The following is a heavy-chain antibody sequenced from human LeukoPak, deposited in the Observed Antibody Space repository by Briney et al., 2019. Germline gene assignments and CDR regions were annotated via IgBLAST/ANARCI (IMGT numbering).Heavy chain of an antibody. CDR1: GGSISSGGYY. V-gene: IGHV4-31*03. CDR2: IYYSGST. D-gene: IGHD6-6*01. J-gene: IGHJ4*02. CDR3: ARGSIAAQNDY. Sequence: PSETQSLTCTVSGGSISSGGYYWSWIRQHPGKGLEWIGYIYYSGSTYYNPSLKSRVTISVDTSKNQFSLKLSSVTAADTAVYYCARGSIAAQNDYWGQGTLVTVSS.